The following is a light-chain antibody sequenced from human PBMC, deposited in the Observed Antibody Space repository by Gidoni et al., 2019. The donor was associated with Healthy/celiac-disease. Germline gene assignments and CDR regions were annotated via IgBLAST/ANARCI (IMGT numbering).Light chain of an antibody. CDR2: DNN. V-gene: IGLV1-51*01. CDR1: SANSGTNY. J-gene: IGLJ3*02. Sequence: QSVLTQPPSVSAAPGQKVTISCSGSSANSGTNYVSWYQQLPGTAPKLLIYDNNKRPSGIPDRFSGSKSGPSATLGITGLQTGDEANYYCGTWDSSLSAWVFGEGTKLTVL. CDR3: GTWDSSLSAWV.